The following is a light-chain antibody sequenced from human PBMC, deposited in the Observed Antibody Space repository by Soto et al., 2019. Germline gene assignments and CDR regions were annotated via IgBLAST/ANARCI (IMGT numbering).Light chain of an antibody. V-gene: IGKV1-39*01. Sequence: DIQMTQSPSSLSASVGDRVTITCRASQPIINYLNWYQHKPGKAPRLLMSAASYLESGVPSRFSGSASGTDFTLTINSLQPEDFATYCCLQTYSVPLTFGGGTKVEIK. CDR3: LQTYSVPLT. CDR1: QPIINY. CDR2: AAS. J-gene: IGKJ4*01.